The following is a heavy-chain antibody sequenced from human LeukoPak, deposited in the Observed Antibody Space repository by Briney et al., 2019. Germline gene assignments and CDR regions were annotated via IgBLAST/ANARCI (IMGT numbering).Heavy chain of an antibody. D-gene: IGHD1/OR15-1a*01. CDR1: GFTFSSYA. Sequence: GGSLRLSCAASGFTFSSYAMSWVRQAPGKGLEWVSGISGSDGRTYYADSVKGRFTISRDNPKNTLYLQMNSLRAENTAVYYCTKGFLGNIDYWGQGTLVTVSS. J-gene: IGHJ4*02. CDR3: TKGFLGNIDY. V-gene: IGHV3-23*01. CDR2: ISGSDGRT.